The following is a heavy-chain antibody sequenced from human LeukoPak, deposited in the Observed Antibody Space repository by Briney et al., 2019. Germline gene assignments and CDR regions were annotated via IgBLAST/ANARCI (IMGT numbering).Heavy chain of an antibody. Sequence: PGGSLRLSCVASGFTFSDYEMHWIRQAPGKGLEWVSAISGSGGSACYADSVKGRFTISRDNSKNTLYLQMNSPRAEDTAVYYCAKELSSGWYSEFDYWGQGTLVTVSS. CDR3: AKELSSGWYSEFDY. D-gene: IGHD6-19*01. V-gene: IGHV3-23*01. CDR2: ISGSGGSA. J-gene: IGHJ4*02. CDR1: GFTFSDYE.